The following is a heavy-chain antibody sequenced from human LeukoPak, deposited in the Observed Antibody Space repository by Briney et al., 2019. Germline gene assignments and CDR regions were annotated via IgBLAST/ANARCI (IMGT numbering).Heavy chain of an antibody. V-gene: IGHV4-59*01. Sequence: SQTLSLTCTVSGGSISSYYRSWIRQPPGKGLEWSRYIYYSGRTNYNPSLKSRVTISVDTSKNQFSLKLSSVTAADTAVYYCARVGYCSSTSCPEDSYYGMDVWGQGTTVTVSS. CDR3: ARVGYCSSTSCPEDSYYGMDV. D-gene: IGHD2-2*01. CDR2: IYYSGRT. J-gene: IGHJ6*02. CDR1: GGSISSYY.